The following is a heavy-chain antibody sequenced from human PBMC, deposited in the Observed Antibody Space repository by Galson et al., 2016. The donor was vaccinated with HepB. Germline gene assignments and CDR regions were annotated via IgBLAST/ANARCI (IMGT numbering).Heavy chain of an antibody. V-gene: IGHV3-66*01. Sequence: SLRLSCAASGFTVSNNYMIWFRQAPGKVLEWVSLIYSTGTTSYADSVKGRFTISRDNSKNTLFLEMNSLTAADTAVYFCGRDPHSSGWSGVMGYIDYWGQGTLVTVSS. CDR1: GFTVSNNY. CDR3: GRDPHSSGWSGVMGYIDY. CDR2: IYSTGTT. J-gene: IGHJ4*02. D-gene: IGHD6-19*01.